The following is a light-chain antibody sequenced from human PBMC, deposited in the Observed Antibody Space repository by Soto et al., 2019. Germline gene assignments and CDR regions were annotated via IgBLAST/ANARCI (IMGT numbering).Light chain of an antibody. CDR2: DAS. Sequence: EIEMTQSPATLSVSPGERVTLSCRASQSVSRNLAWYQQKRGQAPRLLIYDASTRATGLPARFSGSGSGTEFTLTISSLQSEDFAVYYCQQYDNWLVTFGGGTKVEIK. CDR3: QQYDNWLVT. CDR1: QSVSRN. V-gene: IGKV3-15*01. J-gene: IGKJ4*01.